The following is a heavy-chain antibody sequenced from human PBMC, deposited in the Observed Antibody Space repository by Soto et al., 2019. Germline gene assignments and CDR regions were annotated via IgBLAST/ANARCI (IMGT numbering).Heavy chain of an antibody. V-gene: IGHV3-53*01. J-gene: IGHJ4*02. CDR3: AREEYSSSSH. D-gene: IGHD6-6*01. CDR2: IYSNGQT. CDR1: GFSVRGNY. Sequence: EVQVVESGGGLMQTGGSLRLSCAASGFSVRGNYISWVRQAPGKGLEWVAIIYSNGQTYYSASVKGRFTISRDTSKNTVDLQMNSLRVDDTAVYYCAREEYSSSSHWGQGTLVTVSS.